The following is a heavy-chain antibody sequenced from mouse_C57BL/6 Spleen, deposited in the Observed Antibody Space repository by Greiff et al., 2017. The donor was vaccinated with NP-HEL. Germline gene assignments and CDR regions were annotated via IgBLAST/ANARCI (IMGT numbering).Heavy chain of an antibody. Sequence: EVQLVESGGGLVQPKGSLKLSCAASGFSFNTYAMNWVRQAPGKGLEWVARIRSKSNNYATYYADSVKDRFTISRDDSESMLYLQMNNLKTEVTAMYYCVCPYYDYDAWFAYWGQGTLVTVSA. J-gene: IGHJ3*01. D-gene: IGHD2-4*01. CDR3: VCPYYDYDAWFAY. V-gene: IGHV10-1*01. CDR2: IRSKSNNYAT. CDR1: GFSFNTYA.